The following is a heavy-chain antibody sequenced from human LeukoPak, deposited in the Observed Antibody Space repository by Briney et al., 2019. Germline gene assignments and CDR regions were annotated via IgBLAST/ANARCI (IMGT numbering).Heavy chain of an antibody. Sequence: GGSLRLSCAASGFTVSSNYMSWVRQAPGKGLEWVSVIYSGGSTYYADSVKGRFTVSRDNSKNTLYLQMNSLRAEDTAVYYCARDLTSGSYYGYWGQGTLVTVSS. V-gene: IGHV3-53*01. CDR3: ARDLTSGSYYGY. CDR1: GFTVSSNY. CDR2: IYSGGST. J-gene: IGHJ4*02. D-gene: IGHD1-26*01.